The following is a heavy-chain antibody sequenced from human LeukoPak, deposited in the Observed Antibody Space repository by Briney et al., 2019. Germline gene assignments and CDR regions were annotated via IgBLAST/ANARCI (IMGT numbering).Heavy chain of an antibody. D-gene: IGHD1-26*01. CDR1: GFTFSSYS. CDR3: ARGSSGEDYFAY. J-gene: IGHJ4*02. Sequence: PGGSLRLSCAASGFTFSSYSMNWVRQAPGKGLEWVSSISSSSSYIYYADSVKGRFTISRDNAKNSLYLQMNSLRAEDTAVYYCARGSSGEDYFAYWGQGTLVTVSS. V-gene: IGHV3-21*01. CDR2: ISSSSSYI.